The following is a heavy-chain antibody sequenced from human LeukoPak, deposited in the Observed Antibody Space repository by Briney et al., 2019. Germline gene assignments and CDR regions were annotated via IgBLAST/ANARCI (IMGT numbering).Heavy chain of an antibody. CDR1: GMTFSNYW. J-gene: IGHJ5*02. Sequence: GGSLRLSCAASGMTFSNYWMTWVRQAPGKGLEWAATINQDESQKYYVDSVKGRFTISRDNAKNSLYLQMNSLRDDDMALYYCARGNSGSYSQDWFDPWGQGTLVTVSS. D-gene: IGHD1-26*01. V-gene: IGHV3-7*03. CDR2: INQDESQK. CDR3: ARGNSGSYSQDWFDP.